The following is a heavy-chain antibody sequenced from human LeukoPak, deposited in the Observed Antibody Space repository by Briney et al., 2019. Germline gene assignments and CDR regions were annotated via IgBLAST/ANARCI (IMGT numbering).Heavy chain of an antibody. Sequence: PSETLSLTCTVSGGSISTYYWSWIRQPPGKGLEWIGYLYYNGRTNYNPSLKSRVTLSLDTSKNQFSLKLSSVTAADTAVYYCARDDFDDNGYRPFYYWGHGSLVTVSS. CDR3: ARDDFDDNGYRPFYY. CDR2: LYYNGRT. J-gene: IGHJ4*01. CDR1: GGSISTYY. D-gene: IGHD5-18*01. V-gene: IGHV4-59*01.